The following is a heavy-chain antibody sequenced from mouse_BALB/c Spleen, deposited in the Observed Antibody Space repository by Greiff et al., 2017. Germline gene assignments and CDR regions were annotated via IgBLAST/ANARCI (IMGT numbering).Heavy chain of an antibody. Sequence: EVMLVESGGGLVKPGGSLKLSCAASGFTFSDYYMYWVRQTPEKRLEWVATISDGGSYTYYPDSVKGRFTISRDNAKNNLYLQMSSLKSEDTAMYYCARDRGYDYGGMDYWGQGTSVTVSS. CDR1: GFTFSDYY. J-gene: IGHJ4*01. CDR3: ARDRGYDYGGMDY. D-gene: IGHD2-4*01. CDR2: ISDGGSYT. V-gene: IGHV5-4*02.